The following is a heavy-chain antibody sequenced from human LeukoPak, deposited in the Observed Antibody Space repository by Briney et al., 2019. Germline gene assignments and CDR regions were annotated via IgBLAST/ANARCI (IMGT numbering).Heavy chain of an antibody. CDR3: AKDRCFYGSGSYVDAFDI. J-gene: IGHJ3*02. V-gene: IGHV3-23*01. Sequence: GGSLRLSCAASGFAFPNYAMSWVRQAPGKGLEWVSSISGSGSNTYYADSVKGRFTISRDNSKNTLYLQMNSLRAEDTAVYSCAKDRCFYGSGSYVDAFDIWGQKTMVTVSS. CDR2: ISGSGSNT. D-gene: IGHD3-10*01. CDR1: GFAFPNYA.